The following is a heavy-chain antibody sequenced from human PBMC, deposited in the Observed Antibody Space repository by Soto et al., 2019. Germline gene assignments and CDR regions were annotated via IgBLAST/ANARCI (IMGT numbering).Heavy chain of an antibody. V-gene: IGHV3-30*18. Sequence: QVHVVESGGGVAQPGRSLRLSCEASGFTVTDYVMHWVRQAPGKGLEWVAKISYDGNYKYYADSVKGRFTISRDNSKNTLDLQMNSLRAEDTALYYCAKDRGKHCSGGSCYLFDYWGQGIMVTVSS. CDR3: AKDRGKHCSGGSCYLFDY. CDR1: GFTVTDYV. D-gene: IGHD2-15*01. CDR2: ISYDGNYK. J-gene: IGHJ4*02.